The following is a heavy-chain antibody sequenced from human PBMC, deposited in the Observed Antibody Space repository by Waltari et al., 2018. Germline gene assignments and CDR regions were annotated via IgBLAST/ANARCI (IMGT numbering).Heavy chain of an antibody. CDR1: GFTFSSYG. D-gene: IGHD3-16*01. V-gene: IGHV3-NL1*01. J-gene: IGHJ6*03. CDR2: IYSGGST. CDR3: AKEGLLSGYYYYYYMDV. Sequence: QVQLVESGGGVVQPGGSLRLSCAASGFTFSSYGMHWVRSAPGKGLEWVSVIYSGGSTYYADSVKGRFTISRDNSKNTLYLQMNSLRAEDTAVYYCAKEGLLSGYYYYYYMDVWGKGTTVTVSS.